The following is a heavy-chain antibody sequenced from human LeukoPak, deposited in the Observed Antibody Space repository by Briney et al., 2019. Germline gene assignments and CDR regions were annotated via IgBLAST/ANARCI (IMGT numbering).Heavy chain of an antibody. CDR1: GGSISSGSYY. J-gene: IGHJ5*02. D-gene: IGHD2-15*01. CDR2: IYTSGST. V-gene: IGHV4-61*02. Sequence: SETLSLTCTVSGGSISSGSYYWRWIRQPAGKGLEWIGRIYTSGSTNYNPSLKSRVTISVDTSKNQFSLKLSSVTAADTAVYYCARGLVFDPWGQGTLVTVSS. CDR3: ARGLVFDP.